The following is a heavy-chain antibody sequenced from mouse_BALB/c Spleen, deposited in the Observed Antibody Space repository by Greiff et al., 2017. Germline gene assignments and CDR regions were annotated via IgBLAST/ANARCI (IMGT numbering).Heavy chain of an antibody. D-gene: IGHD2-1*01. CDR1: GFTFSSYA. J-gene: IGHJ2*01. CDR2: ISSGGST. CDR3: ARGSRNYDYFDY. Sequence: EVQLVESGGGLVKPGGSLKLSCAASGFTFSSYAMSWVRQTPEKRLEWVASISSGGSTYYPDSVKGRFTISRDNARNILYLQMSSLRSEDTAMYYCARGSRNYDYFDYWGQGTTLTVSS. V-gene: IGHV5-6-5*01.